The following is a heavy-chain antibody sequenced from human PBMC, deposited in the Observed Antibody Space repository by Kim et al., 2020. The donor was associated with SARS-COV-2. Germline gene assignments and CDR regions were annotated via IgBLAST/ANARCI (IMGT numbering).Heavy chain of an antibody. Sequence: SETLSLTCGVSGGSISSGTWWSWVRQPPGKGLEWIGEISHSGNTNYNPSLRSRVTISVDKSKNQFSLSLNSVTAADPAVYYCACLDSDSGGYYWSDPWG. CDR3: ACLDSDSGGYYWSDP. CDR1: GGSISSGTW. V-gene: IGHV4-4*02. J-gene: IGHJ5*02. CDR2: ISHSGNT. D-gene: IGHD1-26*01.